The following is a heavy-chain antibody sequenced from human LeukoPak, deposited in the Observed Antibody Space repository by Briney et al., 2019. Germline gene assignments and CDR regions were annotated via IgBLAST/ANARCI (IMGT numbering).Heavy chain of an antibody. CDR3: AKDSSGDGYREVAFDI. D-gene: IGHD5-24*01. J-gene: IGHJ3*02. CDR2: ISWNSGSI. CDR1: GFTFDDYA. V-gene: IGHV3-9*01. Sequence: GRSLRLSCAASGFTFDDYAMHWVRQAPGKGLEWVSGISWNSGSIVYADSVKGRFTISTANANNSLYLQMNSLRAEDTALYYCAKDSSGDGYREVAFDIWGQGTMVTVSS.